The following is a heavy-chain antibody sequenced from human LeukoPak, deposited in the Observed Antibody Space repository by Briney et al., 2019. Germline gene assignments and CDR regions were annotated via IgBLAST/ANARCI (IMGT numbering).Heavy chain of an antibody. Sequence: GGSLRLSCAASGFTFSTYAMTWVRQAPGRGLEWVSVIGSDIADIKYADSVKGRFTISRDNSKNIVYLQMDRLRADDTAVYYCAKYCAGGCLRNFDSWGQGTLVTVSS. V-gene: IGHV3-23*01. CDR3: AKYCAGGCLRNFDS. D-gene: IGHD2-21*02. CDR1: GFTFSTYA. CDR2: IGSDIADI. J-gene: IGHJ4*02.